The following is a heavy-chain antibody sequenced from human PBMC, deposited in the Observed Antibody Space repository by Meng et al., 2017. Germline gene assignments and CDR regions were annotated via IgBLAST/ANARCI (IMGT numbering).Heavy chain of an antibody. Sequence: GQLVQSGAEVKKPGASVKVSCKASGYTFPDYYIHWVRQAPGQGLEWMGRIDPKNGDTHYAQKFQGRVTMTGDTSISTAYMDLSGLRSDDTAVYYCARDEDISAAGKLFGDYWGQGTLVTVSS. J-gene: IGHJ4*02. V-gene: IGHV1-2*06. CDR2: IDPKNGDT. CDR3: ARDEDISAAGKLFGDY. D-gene: IGHD6-13*01. CDR1: GYTFPDYY.